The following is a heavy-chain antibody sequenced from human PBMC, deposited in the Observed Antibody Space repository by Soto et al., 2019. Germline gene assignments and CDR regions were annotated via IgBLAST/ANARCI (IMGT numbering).Heavy chain of an antibody. J-gene: IGHJ3*02. CDR2: IKSKTDGGTT. V-gene: IGHV3-15*01. D-gene: IGHD7-27*01. CDR3: TTDNLTGGDGDAFDI. CDR1: GFTFSNAW. Sequence: GGSLRLSCAASGFTFSNAWMSWVRQAPGKGLEWVGRIKSKTDGGTTDYAAPVKGRFTISRDDSKNTLYLQMNSLKTEDTAVYYCTTDNLTGGDGDAFDIWGQGTMVTVSS.